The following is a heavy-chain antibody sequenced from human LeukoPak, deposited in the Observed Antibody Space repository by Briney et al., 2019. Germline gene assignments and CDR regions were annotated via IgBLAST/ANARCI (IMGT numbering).Heavy chain of an antibody. J-gene: IGHJ4*02. V-gene: IGHV1-69*05. CDR3: ASQRFLEWLFDY. Sequence: SVKVSCKASGGTFSSYAISWVRQAPGQGLEWMGGLIPIFGTANYAQKFQGRVTITTDESTSTAYMELSSLRSEDTAVYYCASQRFLEWLFDYWGQGTLVTVSS. CDR1: GGTFSSYA. D-gene: IGHD3-3*01. CDR2: LIPIFGTA.